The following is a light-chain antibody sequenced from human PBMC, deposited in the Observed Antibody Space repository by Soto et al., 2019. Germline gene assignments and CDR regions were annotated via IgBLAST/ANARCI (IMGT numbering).Light chain of an antibody. Sequence: QSVLTQPPSASGTPGQRVTISCSGSSSNIGSNYVYWYQQLPGTAPKLLIYRNNQRPSGVPDRFSGSKSGTSASLAIGGLRSEDEADYYCAAWDDSLSVYVVFGGGTKLTVL. CDR2: RNN. J-gene: IGLJ2*01. CDR1: SSNIGSNY. V-gene: IGLV1-47*01. CDR3: AAWDDSLSVYVV.